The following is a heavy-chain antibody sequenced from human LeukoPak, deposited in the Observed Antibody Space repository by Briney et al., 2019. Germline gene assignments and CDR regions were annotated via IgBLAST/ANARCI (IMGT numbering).Heavy chain of an antibody. Sequence: SVKVSCKASGGTFSSYAISWVRQAPGQGLKWMGRIIPILGIANYAQKFQGRVTITADKSTSTAYMELSSLRSEDTAVYYCARGRSRDYDILTGYYLFDYWGREPWSPSPQ. J-gene: IGHJ4*02. CDR1: GGTFSSYA. V-gene: IGHV1-69*04. D-gene: IGHD3-9*01. CDR2: IIPILGIA. CDR3: ARGRSRDYDILTGYYLFDY.